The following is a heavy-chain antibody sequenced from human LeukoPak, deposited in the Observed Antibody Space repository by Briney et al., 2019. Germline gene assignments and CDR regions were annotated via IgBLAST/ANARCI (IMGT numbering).Heavy chain of an antibody. Sequence: PSETLSLTCTVSGGSISSGNYYWAWIRQPPGKGPEWIGSMYYSGSTYYNPSLKSRVTISVDTSKNQFSLKLSSVTATDTAVYYCASPYFDLWGQGTLVTVSS. CDR2: MYYSGST. CDR3: ASPYFDL. V-gene: IGHV4-39*01. CDR1: GGSISSGNYY. J-gene: IGHJ4*02.